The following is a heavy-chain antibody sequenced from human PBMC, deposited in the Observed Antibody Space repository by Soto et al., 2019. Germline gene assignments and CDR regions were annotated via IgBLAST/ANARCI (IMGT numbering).Heavy chain of an antibody. J-gene: IGHJ4*02. V-gene: IGHV3-23*01. CDR3: ARSFRDTWNAYCVHY. D-gene: IGHD1-20*01. Sequence: VQLLESGGDLVQPGGSQTLSCAASGFTFGDYSMSWVRQAPGKGLEWVSGISVTGGSTYYADSVKGRFTISRNNCKNTLYLQMERLRAEDTTVYYGARSFRDTWNAYCVHYWGQGTLVTVS. CDR1: GFTFGDYS. CDR2: ISVTGGST.